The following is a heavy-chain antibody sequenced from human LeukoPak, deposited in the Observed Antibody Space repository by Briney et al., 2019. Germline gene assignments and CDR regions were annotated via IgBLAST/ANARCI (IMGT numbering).Heavy chain of an antibody. D-gene: IGHD3-22*01. CDR1: GFTVGSNY. CDR2: IYRGGST. J-gene: IGHJ4*02. Sequence: GWSLRLSCAASGFTVGSNYMSWVRQAPGKGLEWVSIIYRGGSTNYADSVKGRFTISRDTSKNTLYLQMNSLRAEDTAVYYCARLSANSSAYFFDYWGQGTLVTVSS. V-gene: IGHV3-66*04. CDR3: ARLSANSSAYFFDY.